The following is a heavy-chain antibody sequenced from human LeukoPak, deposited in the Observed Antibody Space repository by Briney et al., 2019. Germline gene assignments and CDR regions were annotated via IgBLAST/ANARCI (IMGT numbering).Heavy chain of an antibody. CDR3: ARPLAWYSGSYFASDAFDI. V-gene: IGHV3-30*04. CDR2: ISYDGSNK. D-gene: IGHD1-26*01. Sequence: PGGSLRLSCAASGFTFSSYAMHWVRQAPGKGLEWVAVISYDGSNKYYADSVKGRFTISRDNSKNTLYLQMNSLRAEDTAVYYCARPLAWYSGSYFASDAFDIWGQGTMVTVSS. CDR1: GFTFSSYA. J-gene: IGHJ3*02.